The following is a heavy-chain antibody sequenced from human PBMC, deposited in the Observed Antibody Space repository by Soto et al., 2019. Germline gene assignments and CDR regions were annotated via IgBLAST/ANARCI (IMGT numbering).Heavy chain of an antibody. CDR2: IYHSGST. D-gene: IGHD1-26*01. Sequence: PSETLSLTCAVSGGSISSGGYSWSWIRQPPGKGLEWIGYIYHSGSTYYNPSLKSRVTISVDRSKNQFSVKLSSVTAADTAVYFCAREGGVVGASAADYWGQGTLV. J-gene: IGHJ4*02. CDR1: GGSISSGGYS. V-gene: IGHV4-30-2*01. CDR3: AREGGVVGASAADY.